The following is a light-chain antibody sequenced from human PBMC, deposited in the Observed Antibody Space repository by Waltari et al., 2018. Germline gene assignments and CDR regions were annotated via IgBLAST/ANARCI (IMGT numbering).Light chain of an antibody. CDR2: GSS. V-gene: IGKV3-20*01. J-gene: IGKJ4*01. Sequence: EIVLTQSPGTLSLSPGERATLSCRASQTISGSWLTWYQQKPGQAPRLVISGSSIRATAIPDRFSGSGSGTDFTLTISRLEPEDFAVYYCQQYDGSSVTFGGGTKVEIK. CDR1: QTISGSW. CDR3: QQYDGSSVT.